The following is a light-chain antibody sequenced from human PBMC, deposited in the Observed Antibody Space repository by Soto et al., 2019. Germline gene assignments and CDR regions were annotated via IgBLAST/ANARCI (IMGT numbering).Light chain of an antibody. V-gene: IGLV1-40*01. CDR2: DYN. Sequence: QSVLTQPPSVSGAPGHRVTISCAGSISNIGANYAVHWYQQLPGTAPKLLIYDYNKRPSGVPDRFSGSKSGTSASLAITGLQAEDEDEYYCQSYDSSLTGWVFGTGTKVTVL. J-gene: IGLJ1*01. CDR3: QSYDSSLTGWV. CDR1: ISNIGANYA.